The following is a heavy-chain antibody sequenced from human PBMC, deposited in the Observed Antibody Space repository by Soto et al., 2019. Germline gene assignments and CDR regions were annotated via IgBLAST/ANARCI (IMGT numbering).Heavy chain of an antibody. V-gene: IGHV3-23*01. CDR1: GFIASNYA. Sequence: GGSLRLSCAASGFIASNYAMSWVRQAPGKGLEWVSGFSGSGGATFYADSVKGRFTISRDSSKNTIYLQMDRLRADDTAVYYCAKAVGDYWGRGTLVTVSS. J-gene: IGHJ4*02. CDR3: AKAVGDY. CDR2: FSGSGGAT. D-gene: IGHD1-26*01.